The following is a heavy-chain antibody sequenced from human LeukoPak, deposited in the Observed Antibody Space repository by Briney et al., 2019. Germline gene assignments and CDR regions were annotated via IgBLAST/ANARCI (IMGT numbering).Heavy chain of an antibody. Sequence: PGGSLRLSCAASGFTFSSYAMSWVRQAPGKGLEWVGRIKSKTDGGTTDYAAPVKGRFTISRDDSKNTLYLQMNSLKTEDTAVYYCTTYPMVYAMNYWGQGTLVTVSS. CDR2: IKSKTDGGTT. CDR3: TTYPMVYAMNY. J-gene: IGHJ4*02. D-gene: IGHD2-8*01. CDR1: GFTFSSYA. V-gene: IGHV3-15*01.